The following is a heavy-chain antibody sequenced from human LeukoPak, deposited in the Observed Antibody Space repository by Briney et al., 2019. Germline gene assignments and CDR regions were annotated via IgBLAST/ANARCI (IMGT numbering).Heavy chain of an antibody. D-gene: IGHD3-22*01. Sequence: SQTLSLTCTVSGGSINGADYSWSWIRQPPGKGLEWIGYIYYTGSTYYSPSLNSRVAISVDTSKNQFSLRLSSVTAADTAVYYCARDGPDYYESSGYFDYWGQGTLVTVSS. CDR1: GGSINGADYS. CDR3: ARDGPDYYESSGYFDY. J-gene: IGHJ4*02. V-gene: IGHV4-30-4*01. CDR2: IYYTGST.